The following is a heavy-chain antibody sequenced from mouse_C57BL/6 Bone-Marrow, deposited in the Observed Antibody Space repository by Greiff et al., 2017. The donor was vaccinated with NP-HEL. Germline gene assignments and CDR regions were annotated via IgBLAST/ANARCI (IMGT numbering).Heavy chain of an antibody. J-gene: IGHJ4*01. CDR1: GYTFTDYY. CDR3: ATGDFYYDGSSFYAMDY. Sequence: QVQLQQSGAELVRPGASVKLSCKASGYTFTDYYINWVKQRPGQGLEWIARIYPGSGNTYYNEKFKGKATLTAEKSSSTAYMQLSSLTSEDSAVYFCATGDFYYDGSSFYAMDYWGQGTSVTVSS. D-gene: IGHD1-1*01. CDR2: IYPGSGNT. V-gene: IGHV1-76*01.